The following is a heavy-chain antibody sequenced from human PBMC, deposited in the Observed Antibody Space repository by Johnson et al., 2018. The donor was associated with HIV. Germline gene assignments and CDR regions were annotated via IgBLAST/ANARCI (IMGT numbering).Heavy chain of an antibody. V-gene: IGHV3-30*04. CDR3: AKEEEDAFDI. J-gene: IGHJ3*02. Sequence: QEKLVESGGGVVQPGRSLRLSCAASGFTFSSYAMHWVRQAPGKGLEWVAVISYDGSNKYYADSVKGRFTISRDNSKNTLYLQMNSLRAEDTAVYYCAKEEEDAFDIWCQGTMVTVSS. CDR2: ISYDGSNK. CDR1: GFTFSSYA.